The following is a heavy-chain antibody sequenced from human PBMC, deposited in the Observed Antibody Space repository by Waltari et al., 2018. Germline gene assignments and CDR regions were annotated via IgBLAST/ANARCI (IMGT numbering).Heavy chain of an antibody. J-gene: IGHJ4*02. CDR1: GGSISSGDYY. D-gene: IGHD3-3*01. Sequence: QVQLQESGPGLVKPSQTLSLTCTVSGGSISSGDYYWSWIRQPPGKGLEWIGYIYYSGSTYYNPSLKSRVTISVDTSKNQFSLKLSSVTAADTAVYYCARVLMTFYDFWSGYYSGDYYFDYWGQGTLVTVSS. CDR2: IYYSGST. CDR3: ARVLMTFYDFWSGYYSGDYYFDY. V-gene: IGHV4-30-4*08.